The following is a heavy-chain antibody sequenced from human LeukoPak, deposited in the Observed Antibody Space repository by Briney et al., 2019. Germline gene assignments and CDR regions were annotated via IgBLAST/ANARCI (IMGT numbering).Heavy chain of an antibody. CDR1: GFTFDDFA. CDR3: AKIPDAAGSTDGFDI. V-gene: IGHV3-9*01. CDR2: ISLNSAYI. Sequence: PGRSLRLSCAASGFTFDDFAMHWVRQAPGKGLEWVSGISLNSAYIGYADSVKGRFTISRDNAKNSLYLQMNSLRPEDTALYFCAKIPDAAGSTDGFDIWGQGTMVTVSS. D-gene: IGHD6-13*01. J-gene: IGHJ3*02.